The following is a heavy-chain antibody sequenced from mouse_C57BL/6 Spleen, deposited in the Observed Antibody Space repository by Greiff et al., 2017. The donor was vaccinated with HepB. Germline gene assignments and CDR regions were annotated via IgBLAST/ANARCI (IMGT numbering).Heavy chain of an antibody. CDR2: INPNNGGT. CDR1: GYTFTDYY. V-gene: IGHV1-26*01. D-gene: IGHD1-1*01. J-gene: IGHJ1*03. CDR3: ASEGLLRCFDV. Sequence: EVQLQQSGPELVKPGASVKISCKASGYTFTDYYMNWVKQSHGKSLEWIGDINPNNGGTSYNQKFKGKATLTVDKSSSTAYMELRSLTSEDSAVYYCASEGLLRCFDVWGTGTTVTVSS.